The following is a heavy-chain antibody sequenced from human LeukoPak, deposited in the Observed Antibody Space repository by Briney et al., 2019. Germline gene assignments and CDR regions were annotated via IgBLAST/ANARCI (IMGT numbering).Heavy chain of an antibody. J-gene: IGHJ6*03. CDR1: GFTFSYYR. CDR2: ISSTPSNT. CDR3: ASRNLGGIYYHMDV. V-gene: IGHV3-48*01. D-gene: IGHD1-7*01. Sequence: GGSLRLSCVSSGFTFSYYRMHGVRQARGKGLEWVAYISSTPSNTQYADFVKGRFTISRDNAETSLHLQIKSHRVEDTALPYCASRNLGGIYYHMDVWGKGPTVPVPS.